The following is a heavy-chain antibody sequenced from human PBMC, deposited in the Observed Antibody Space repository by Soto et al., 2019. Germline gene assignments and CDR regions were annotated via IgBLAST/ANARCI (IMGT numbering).Heavy chain of an antibody. CDR2: TRXYNRTX. D-gene: IGHD4-17*01. CDR1: GCTFTRYG. CDR3: ARPNDYGDYRFDY. V-gene: IGHV1-18*03. J-gene: IGHJ4*02. Sequence: GXSVKVSCKASGCTFTRYGISWVRQAPGQVLEWLGWTRXYNRTXNYANKLQARXXMNTDTSXXXAYLELRSLRSDEMAVYYCARPNDYGDYRFDYWGQGTLVTVSS.